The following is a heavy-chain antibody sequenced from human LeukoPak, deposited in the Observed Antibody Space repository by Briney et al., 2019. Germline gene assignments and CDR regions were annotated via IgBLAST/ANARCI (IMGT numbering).Heavy chain of an antibody. CDR1: GGSISSYY. J-gene: IGHJ5*02. CDR3: ARDIVATINWFDP. D-gene: IGHD5-12*01. V-gene: IGHV4-4*08. Sequence: SETLSLTCTVSGGSISSYYWSWIRQPPGKGLEWIGNIYYSGSTYYNPSLKSRVTISVDTSKNQFSLKLSSVTAADTAVYYCARDIVATINWFDPWGQGTLVTVSS. CDR2: IYYSGST.